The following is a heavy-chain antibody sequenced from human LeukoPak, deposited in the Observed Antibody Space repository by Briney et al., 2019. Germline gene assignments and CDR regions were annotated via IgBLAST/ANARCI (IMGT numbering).Heavy chain of an antibody. CDR3: ARGNAPLPFDY. V-gene: IGHV3-21*01. J-gene: IGHJ4*02. CDR1: GFIVSSNY. D-gene: IGHD2-2*01. Sequence: GGSLRLSCAASGFIVSSNYMSWVRQAPGKGLEWVSSISSDGGYIYYADSVKGRFTISRDNAKNSVYLQMKSLRAEDTAVYYCARGNAPLPFDYWGQGTLVTVSS. CDR2: ISSDGGYI.